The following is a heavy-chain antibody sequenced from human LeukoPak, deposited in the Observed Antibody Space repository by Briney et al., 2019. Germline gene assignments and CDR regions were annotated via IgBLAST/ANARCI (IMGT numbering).Heavy chain of an antibody. CDR1: GFTFSSHA. CDR3: ARDYHTMVRGVAEYFQH. D-gene: IGHD3-10*01. J-gene: IGHJ1*01. CDR2: ISYDGSNK. Sequence: GGSLRLSCAASGFTFSSHAMHWVRQAPGKGLEWVAVISYDGSNKYYADSVKGRFTISRDNSKNTLYLQMNSLRAEDTAVYYCARDYHTMVRGVAEYFQHWGQGTLVIVSS. V-gene: IGHV3-30-3*01.